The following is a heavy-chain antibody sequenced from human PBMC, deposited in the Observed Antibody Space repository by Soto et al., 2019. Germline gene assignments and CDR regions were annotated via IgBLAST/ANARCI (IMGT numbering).Heavy chain of an antibody. J-gene: IGHJ3*01. CDR3: GRDGSGGIIDS. CDR2: SSVFNGNT. Sequence: QVQLVQSGAEVKKPGASVKVSCKTSGYTFTGYGINWVRQAPGHGLEWMGWSSVFNGNTKYGQNIQDRVIMTTDTSTSTAYMELRSLRSDDTAVYVCGRDGSGGIIDSWGQGTMLIVSS. V-gene: IGHV1-18*01. CDR1: GYTFTGYG. D-gene: IGHD2-15*01.